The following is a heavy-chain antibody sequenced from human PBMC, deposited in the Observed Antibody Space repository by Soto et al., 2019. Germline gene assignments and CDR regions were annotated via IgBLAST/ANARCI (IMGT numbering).Heavy chain of an antibody. CDR2: IVVGSGNT. CDR3: PAVGIYDSSSYYHYPH. V-gene: IGHV1-58*02. CDR1: GFTFTSSA. D-gene: IGHD3-22*01. Sequence: SVKVSCKASGFTFTSSAMQWARQARGQRLEWIGWIVVGSGNTNYAQKYQERVTITRDMSTSTAYIDLSSLRSEDTAVYYCPAVGIYDSSSYYHYPHWGR. J-gene: IGHJ2*01.